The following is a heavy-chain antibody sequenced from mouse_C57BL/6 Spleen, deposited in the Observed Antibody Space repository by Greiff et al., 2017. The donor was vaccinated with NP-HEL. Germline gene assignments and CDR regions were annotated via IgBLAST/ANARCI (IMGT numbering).Heavy chain of an antibody. D-gene: IGHD1-1*01. Sequence: QVQLQQSGAELVRPGASVKLSCKASGYTFTDYYINWVKQRPGQGLEWIARIYPGSGNTYYNEKFKGKATLTAEKSSSTAYMQLSSLTSEDSAVYFCARATTVVSHWYFEDWGTGTTVTVSS. V-gene: IGHV1-76*01. CDR3: ARATTVVSHWYFED. CDR2: IYPGSGNT. J-gene: IGHJ1*03. CDR1: GYTFTDYY.